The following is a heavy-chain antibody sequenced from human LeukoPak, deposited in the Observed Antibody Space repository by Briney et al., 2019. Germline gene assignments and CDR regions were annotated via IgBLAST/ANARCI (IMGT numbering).Heavy chain of an antibody. CDR2: ISAGGGGT. Sequence: TGGSLRLSCAASGCTFSNYAMSWVRQAPGKGLEWVSGISAGGGGTYYADFVKGRFTISRDNSKNTLYLQMNSLRAEDTAVYYCAKRPATIITYDYWGQGTLVTVSS. J-gene: IGHJ4*02. D-gene: IGHD5-24*01. V-gene: IGHV3-23*01. CDR3: AKRPATIITYDY. CDR1: GCTFSNYA.